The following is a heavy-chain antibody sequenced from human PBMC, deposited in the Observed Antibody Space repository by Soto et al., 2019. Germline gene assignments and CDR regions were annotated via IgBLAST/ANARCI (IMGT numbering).Heavy chain of an antibody. D-gene: IGHD6-13*01. CDR3: VRRHVSATGIDWFDP. J-gene: IGHJ5*02. CDR2: INAANGDT. V-gene: IGHV1-3*01. Sequence: ASVKVFCKASGFTFTSYGIHWVRQAPGQRLEWMGWINAANGDTKYSPKFQGRVTITRDTSASTAYMELSSLRSEDTAVYYCVRRHVSATGIDWFDPWGQGTLVTVSS. CDR1: GFTFTSYG.